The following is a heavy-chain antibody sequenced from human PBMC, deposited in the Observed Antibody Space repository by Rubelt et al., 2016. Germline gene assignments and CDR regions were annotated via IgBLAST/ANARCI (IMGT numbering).Heavy chain of an antibody. D-gene: IGHD2-2*03. J-gene: IGHJ4*02. CDR1: GYNFAKSW. CDR3: ARLGGYFIVDY. CDR2: IFPDDSDT. Sequence: EVQLVQSGAEVKKPGESLKISCQGSGYNFAKSWIGWVRQMSGKGLEWMGIIFPDDSDTRYSPSFECQVTMSVDKSISTAYLRWSGLKASDTAMDYCARLGGYFIVDYWGQGTLVTVSS. V-gene: IGHV5-51*03.